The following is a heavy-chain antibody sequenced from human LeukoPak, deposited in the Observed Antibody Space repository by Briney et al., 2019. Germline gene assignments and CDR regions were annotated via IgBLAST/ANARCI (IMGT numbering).Heavy chain of an antibody. CDR2: MNPNSGNT. CDR3: ARGRKGMATSYYFDY. Sequence: ASVKVSCKASGYAFTSYDINWVRQATGQGLEWMGWMNPNSGNTGYAQKFQGRVSITRDTSISTAYMDLSSLGSEDTAVYYCARGRKGMATSYYFDYWGQGTLVTVSS. V-gene: IGHV1-8*01. CDR1: GYAFTSYD. D-gene: IGHD5-24*01. J-gene: IGHJ4*02.